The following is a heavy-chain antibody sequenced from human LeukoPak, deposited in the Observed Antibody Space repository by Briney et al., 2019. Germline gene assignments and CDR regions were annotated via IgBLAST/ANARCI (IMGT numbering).Heavy chain of an antibody. V-gene: IGHV3-64D*06. CDR2: ICSNGGST. Sequence: GGSLRLSRSASGFTFSSYVMHWVRQAPGRGLEYVSAICSNGGSTYCADYVKGRFTIARDNSQNTMYLQMSSLRAEDTAVYYCVKDLLRKTWIIHRRDPIDYGGEGTLVTVPS. CDR3: VKDLLRKTWIIHRRDPIDY. D-gene: IGHD5-12*01. J-gene: IGHJ4*02. CDR1: GFTFSSYV.